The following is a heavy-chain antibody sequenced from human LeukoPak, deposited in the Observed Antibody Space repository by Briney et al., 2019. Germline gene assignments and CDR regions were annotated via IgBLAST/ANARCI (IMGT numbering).Heavy chain of an antibody. D-gene: IGHD5-12*01. CDR3: ARDQFDAQYSAYVGSNSCLDY. V-gene: IGHV1-18*01. J-gene: IGHJ4*02. Sequence: ASVNLSCKTAGYPFSLSGLSCWRQVPRHRLKWMDWSSAFKANTTYAQKSQDRVTITLDTSTSTAYLELRSLRSDDTAVDYCARDQFDAQYSAYVGSNSCLDYWGQGRLVSVCS. CDR2: SSAFKANT. CDR1: GYPFSLSG.